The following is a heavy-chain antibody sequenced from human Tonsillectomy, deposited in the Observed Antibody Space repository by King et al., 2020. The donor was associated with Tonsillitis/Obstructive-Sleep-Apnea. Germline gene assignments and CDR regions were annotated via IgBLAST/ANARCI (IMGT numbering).Heavy chain of an antibody. CDR1: GFSLSTSGVG. Sequence: ITLKESGPTLVKPTQTLTLTCTFSGFSLSTSGVGVGWIRQPPGKALEWLALIYWDDDKRYSPSLRSRLTITKDTSKNQVVLTMTNMDPVDTATYYCVHRHHSGGKVYYYYIDVCGKGTPVTVSS. CDR3: VHRHHSGGKVYYYYIDV. V-gene: IGHV2-5*02. J-gene: IGHJ6*03. D-gene: IGHD4-23*01. CDR2: IYWDDDK.